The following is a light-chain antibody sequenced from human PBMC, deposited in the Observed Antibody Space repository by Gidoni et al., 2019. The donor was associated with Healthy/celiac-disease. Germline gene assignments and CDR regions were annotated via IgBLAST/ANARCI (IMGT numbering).Light chain of an antibody. CDR2: GAS. V-gene: IGKV3-20*01. J-gene: IGKJ4*01. CDR1: QSVSSSY. Sequence: EIVLTPSPGTLSLSPGERATLSCRGSQSVSSSYLAWYQQKPGQAPRLLIYGASSRATGIPDRFSGSGSGTDFTLTISRLEPEDFAVYYCQQYGSSPRLTFGGGTKVEIK. CDR3: QQYGSSPRLT.